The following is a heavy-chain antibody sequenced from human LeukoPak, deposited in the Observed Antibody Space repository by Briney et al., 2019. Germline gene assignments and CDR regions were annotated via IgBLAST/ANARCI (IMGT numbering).Heavy chain of an antibody. J-gene: IGHJ4*02. D-gene: IGHD6-13*01. Sequence: GGSLRLSCAASGFTFSDYYVSWIRQAPGKGLEWVSYISSSSSYTNYADSVKGRFTISRDNAKNSLYLQMNSLRAEDTAVYYCARVARSSSWYYFDSWGQGTLVTVSS. CDR2: ISSSSSYT. CDR3: ARVARSSSWYYFDS. CDR1: GFTFSDYY. V-gene: IGHV3-11*06.